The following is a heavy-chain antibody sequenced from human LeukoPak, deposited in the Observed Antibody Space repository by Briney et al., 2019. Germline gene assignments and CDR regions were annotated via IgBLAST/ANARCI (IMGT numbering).Heavy chain of an antibody. CDR1: GGSISSSSNY. CDR2: IYYSGST. J-gene: IGHJ4*02. CDR3: ASLDYYGSGSYPFLGDY. V-gene: IGHV4-39*01. Sequence: SETLSLTCTVSGGSISSSSNYWGWIRQPPGKGLEWIGSIYYSGSTYYNPSLKSRVTISVDTSKNQFSLKLSSVTAADTAVYYCASLDYYGSGSYPFLGDYWGQGTLVTVSS. D-gene: IGHD3-10*01.